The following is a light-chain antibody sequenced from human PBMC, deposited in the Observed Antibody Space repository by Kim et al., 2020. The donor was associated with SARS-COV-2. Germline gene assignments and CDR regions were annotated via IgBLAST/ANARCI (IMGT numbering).Light chain of an antibody. CDR3: NSRDRSGNHLV. CDR1: SLRSYY. CDR2: GQN. V-gene: IGLV3-19*01. Sequence: SSELTQDPAVSVALGQTVRITCQGDSLRSYYASWYLQKPRQAPILVIYGQNNRPSGIPDRFSGSNSGDTASLTITGTQAEDEGDYYCNSRDRSGNHLVFGGGTQLTVL. J-gene: IGLJ3*02.